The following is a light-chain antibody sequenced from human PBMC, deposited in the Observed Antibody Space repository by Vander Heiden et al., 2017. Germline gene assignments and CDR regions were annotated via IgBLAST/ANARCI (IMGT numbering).Light chain of an antibody. CDR1: SSNIANNY. V-gene: IGLV1-51*01. J-gene: IGLJ3*02. Sequence: QSVLTQPPSVSAAPGQKVPIPCSGSSSNIANNYVSWYQQFQGTTPKLLISDNNKRPSGIPDRFSGSKSGTSATLGMTGLQTGDEADYYCSTWDSSLSGVVFGGGTKVSVL. CDR2: DNN. CDR3: STWDSSLSGVV.